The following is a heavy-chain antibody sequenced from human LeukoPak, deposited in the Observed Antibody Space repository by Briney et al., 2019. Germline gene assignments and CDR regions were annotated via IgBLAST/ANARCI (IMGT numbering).Heavy chain of an antibody. V-gene: IGHV3-48*04. J-gene: IGHJ4*02. D-gene: IGHD2-2*02. Sequence: GGSLRLSCVTSGFPFSTYSMNWVRQAPGGGLEWIAYISSVTSAIHYANSMKGRFTMSRDNAKNSVYLQMNSLRTEDTAMYFCVSTPAIRRLNFWGQGTLVTVSS. CDR3: VSTPAIRRLNF. CDR2: ISSVTSAI. CDR1: GFPFSTYS.